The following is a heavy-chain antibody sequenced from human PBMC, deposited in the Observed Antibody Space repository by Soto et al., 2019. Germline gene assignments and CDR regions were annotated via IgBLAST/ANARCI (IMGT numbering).Heavy chain of an antibody. Sequence: GGSLRLSCAASGFTFSSYSMNWVRQAPGKGLEWVSYISSSSSTIYYADSVKGRFTISRDNAKNSLYLQMNSLRAEDTAVYYCARDGTGDGVAFDNWGQGTMVTVSS. V-gene: IGHV3-48*04. CDR3: ARDGTGDGVAFDN. CDR2: ISSSSSTI. J-gene: IGHJ3*02. CDR1: GFTFSSYS. D-gene: IGHD7-27*01.